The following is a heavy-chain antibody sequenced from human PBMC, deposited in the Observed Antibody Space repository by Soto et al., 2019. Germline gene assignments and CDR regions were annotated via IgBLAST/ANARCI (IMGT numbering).Heavy chain of an antibody. Sequence: EVQLVESGGDLVQPGGSLRLSCVASGFTFSPYWMSWVRQAPGRGLQWVATINNDGREKYYADSVKGRFTISGDNARDSLYLQLTSLRAEDTAIYYCARGSNQDYWGQGTLVAVSS. CDR3: ARGSNQDY. V-gene: IGHV3-7*03. CDR1: GFTFSPYW. J-gene: IGHJ4*02. CDR2: INNDGREK. D-gene: IGHD2-8*01.